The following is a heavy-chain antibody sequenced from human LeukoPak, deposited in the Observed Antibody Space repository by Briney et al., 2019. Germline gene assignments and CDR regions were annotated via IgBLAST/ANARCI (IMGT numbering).Heavy chain of an antibody. V-gene: IGHV1-69*05. Sequence: SVKVSCKASGGTFSSYAISWVRQAPGQGLEWMGGIIPIFGTANYAQKFQGRVTITTDESTSTAYMELSSLRSEDTAVYYCALSYCSSTSCYPGFAFDIWGQGTMVTVSS. D-gene: IGHD2-2*01. CDR3: ALSYCSSTSCYPGFAFDI. J-gene: IGHJ3*02. CDR2: IIPIFGTA. CDR1: GGTFSSYA.